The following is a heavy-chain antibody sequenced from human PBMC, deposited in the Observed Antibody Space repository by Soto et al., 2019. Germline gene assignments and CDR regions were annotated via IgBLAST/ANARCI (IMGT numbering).Heavy chain of an antibody. D-gene: IGHD2-15*01. J-gene: IGHJ4*02. CDR2: ISAYNGNI. CDR3: ARDGGLGYCSVASCSQFDY. V-gene: IGHV1-18*01. CDR1: GYTFSSYG. Sequence: QVQLVQSGAEVKRPGASVKVSCKASGYTFSSYGISWVRQAPGQGLEWMGWISAYNGNINYAQRFQDRVAMTTDTSTSTAYMELRSLRSDDTAVYYCARDGGLGYCSVASCSQFDYWGQGTLVTVSS.